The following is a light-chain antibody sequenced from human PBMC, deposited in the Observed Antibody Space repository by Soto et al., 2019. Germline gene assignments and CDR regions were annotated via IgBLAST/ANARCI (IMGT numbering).Light chain of an antibody. CDR3: SSYTSSSTYVV. V-gene: IGLV2-14*01. J-gene: IGLJ2*01. Sequence: QSALTQPASVSGSPGQSITIPGTGTRRDVGGYNYVSWYQQHQGKAPKLMIYEVSNRPSGVSNRFSGSKSGNTASLTISGLQAEDEADYYCSSYTSSSTYVVFGGGTKLTVL. CDR2: EVS. CDR1: RRDVGGYNY.